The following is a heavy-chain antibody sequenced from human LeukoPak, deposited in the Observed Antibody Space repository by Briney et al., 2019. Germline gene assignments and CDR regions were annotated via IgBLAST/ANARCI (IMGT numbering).Heavy chain of an antibody. J-gene: IGHJ4*02. D-gene: IGHD3-10*01. V-gene: IGHV3-15*01. Sequence: GGSLRLSCAASGFTFSNAWMSWVRQAPGKGLEWVGRIKSKTDGGTTDYAAPVKGRFTISRDDSKNTLYLQMNSLKTEDTAVYYCTTDDCGSGSYQAQWTPFDYWGQGTLVTVSS. CDR2: IKSKTDGGTT. CDR3: TTDDCGSGSYQAQWTPFDY. CDR1: GFTFSNAW.